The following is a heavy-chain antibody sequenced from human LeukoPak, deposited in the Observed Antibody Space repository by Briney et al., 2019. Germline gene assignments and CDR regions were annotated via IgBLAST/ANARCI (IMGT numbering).Heavy chain of an antibody. J-gene: IGHJ4*02. V-gene: IGHV4-39*07. CDR1: GGSISSSSYY. CDR2: IDYSGST. CDR3: ARGRGTGSYWVYFDY. Sequence: SETLSLTCTVSGGSISSSSYYWGWIRQPPGKGLEWIGSIDYSGSTYYNPSLKSRVTISVDTAKNQFSLKLSSVTAADTAVYYCARGRGTGSYWVYFDYWGQGTLVTVSS. D-gene: IGHD1-26*01.